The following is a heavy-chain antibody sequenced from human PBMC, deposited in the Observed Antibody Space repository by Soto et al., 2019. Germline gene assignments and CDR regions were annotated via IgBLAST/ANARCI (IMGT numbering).Heavy chain of an antibody. Sequence: GGSLRLACEASGVIFSEYEFNGVRKAPGKGLEWVSYIGKNGRDIYDADSVKGRFTISRDDDKSTLYLEMNSLRAEDTAVYYCVRAQGTMYSAMDACGQGT. CDR1: GVIFSEYE. CDR2: IGKNGRDI. J-gene: IGHJ6*02. V-gene: IGHV3-48*03. D-gene: IGHD2-21*01. CDR3: VRAQGTMYSAMDA.